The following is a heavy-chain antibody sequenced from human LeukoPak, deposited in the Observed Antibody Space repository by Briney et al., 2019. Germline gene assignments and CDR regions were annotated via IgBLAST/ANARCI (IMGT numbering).Heavy chain of an antibody. V-gene: IGHV3-48*03. D-gene: IGHD1/OR15-1a*01. CDR2: ISSSGSTI. Sequence: PGGSLRLSCAASGFTFSSYEMNWVRQAPGKGLEWVSYISSSGSTIYYADSVKGRFTISRDNAKNSLYLQMNSLRAEDTAFYYCAREEEGNNFDYWGQGTLVTVSS. J-gene: IGHJ4*02. CDR3: AREEEGNNFDY. CDR1: GFTFSSYE.